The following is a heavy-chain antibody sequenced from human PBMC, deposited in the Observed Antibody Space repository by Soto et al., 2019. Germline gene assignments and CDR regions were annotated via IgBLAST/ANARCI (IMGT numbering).Heavy chain of an antibody. CDR1: GFTFSSYS. CDR2: ISSSSSTI. D-gene: IGHD6-19*01. J-gene: IGHJ4*02. CDR3: ARAVAAPSFYYFDY. Sequence: GGSLRLSCAASGFTFSSYSMNWVRQAPGKGLEWVSYISSSSSTIYYADSVKGRFTISRDNAKNSLYLQMNSLRDEDTAVYYCARAVAAPSFYYFDYWGQGTLVTVSS. V-gene: IGHV3-48*02.